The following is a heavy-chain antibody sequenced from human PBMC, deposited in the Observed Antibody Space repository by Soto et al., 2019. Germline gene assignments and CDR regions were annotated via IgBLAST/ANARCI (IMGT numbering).Heavy chain of an antibody. CDR2: ISYDGSNK. CDR1: GFTFSSYA. J-gene: IGHJ4*02. D-gene: IGHD1-26*01. V-gene: IGHV3-30-3*01. CDR3: AREVVGASHFDY. Sequence: PGGSLRLSCAASGFTFSSYAMHWVRQAPGKGLEWVAVISYDGSNKYYADSVKGRFTISRDNSKNTLYLQMNSLRAEDTVVYYCAREVVGASHFDYWGQGTLVTVPQ.